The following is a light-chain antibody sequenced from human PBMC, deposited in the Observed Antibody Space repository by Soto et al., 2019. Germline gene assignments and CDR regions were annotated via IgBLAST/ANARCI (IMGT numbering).Light chain of an antibody. J-gene: IGKJ1*01. CDR2: CAS. Sequence: EIVMTQSPATLSVSPGERATLSCRASQSVSSNLAWYQQKRGQAPRLLIHCASTRAAGIPARFSGSGSGTEFTLTIINRQSEDFSVYYCQQYNNWPPWTFGQGTKVEIK. CDR3: QQYNNWPPWT. CDR1: QSVSSN. V-gene: IGKV3D-15*01.